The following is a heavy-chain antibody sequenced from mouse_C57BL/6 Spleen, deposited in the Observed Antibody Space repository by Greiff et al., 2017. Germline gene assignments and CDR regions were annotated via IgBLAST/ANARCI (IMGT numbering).Heavy chain of an antibody. CDR1: GYTFTSYC. J-gene: IGHJ2*01. Sequence: VKLQQPGAELVKPGASVKLSCKASGYTFTSYCMHWVKQRPGRGLEWIGRISPNSGGTQYNEKFKSKATLTVDKPSSTAYMQRSSLTSEDSAVYYCARSGDYYGSSYCDYWGQGTTLTVSS. D-gene: IGHD1-1*01. CDR3: ARSGDYYGSSYCDY. V-gene: IGHV1-62-3*01. CDR2: ISPNSGGT.